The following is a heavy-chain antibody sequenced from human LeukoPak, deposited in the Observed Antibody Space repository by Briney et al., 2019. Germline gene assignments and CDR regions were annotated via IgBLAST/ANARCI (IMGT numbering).Heavy chain of an antibody. D-gene: IGHD6-13*01. CDR3: ASGVPATAAGSPIRYYYYGRR. V-gene: IGHV4-34*01. CDR1: GGSFSGYY. Sequence: ASETLSLTCAVYGGSFSGYYWSWIRQPPGKGLEWIGEINLSGSTNYNPSLKSRVTISVDTSKNQFSLKLSSVTAADTAVYYCASGVPATAAGSPIRYYYYGRRLGPRDHGHRLL. J-gene: IGHJ6*02. CDR2: INLSGST.